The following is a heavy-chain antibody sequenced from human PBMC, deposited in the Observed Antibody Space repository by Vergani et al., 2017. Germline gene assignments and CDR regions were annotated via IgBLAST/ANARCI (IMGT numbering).Heavy chain of an antibody. Sequence: EVQLVESGGGLVQPGGSLRLSCAASGFTVSSNYMSWVRQASGKGLEWVSVIYSGGSTYYADSGKGRFTISRHNSKNTLYLQMNSLRAEDTAVYYCASEGASGGSGSYSPLDVWGQGTTVTVSS. CDR3: ASEGASGGSGSYSPLDV. CDR2: IYSGGST. D-gene: IGHD3-10*01. CDR1: GFTVSSNY. V-gene: IGHV3-53*04. J-gene: IGHJ6*02.